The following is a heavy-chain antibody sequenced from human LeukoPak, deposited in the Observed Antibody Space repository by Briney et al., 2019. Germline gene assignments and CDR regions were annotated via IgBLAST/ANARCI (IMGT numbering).Heavy chain of an antibody. CDR3: ASQTGTILWFGELYWFDP. D-gene: IGHD3-10*01. CDR2: INPNSGGT. J-gene: IGHJ5*02. V-gene: IGHV1-2*02. CDR1: GYTFTGYY. Sequence: ASVKVSCKASGYTFTGYYMHWVRQAPGQGLEWMVWINPNSGGTNYAQKFQGRVTMTRDTSISTAYMELSRLRSDDTAVYYCASQTGTILWFGELYWFDPWGQGTLVTVSS.